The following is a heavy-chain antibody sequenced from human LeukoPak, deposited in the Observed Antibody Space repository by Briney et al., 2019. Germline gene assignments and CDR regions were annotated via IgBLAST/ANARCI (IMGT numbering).Heavy chain of an antibody. CDR3: ASGAPKYCSGGSCYRVDY. V-gene: IGHV3-11*01. CDR2: ISSSGSTI. Sequence: GGSLRLSCAASGFTFSDYYKSWIRQAPGKGLEWVSYISSSGSTIYYADSVKGRFTISRDNAKNSLYLQMNSLRAEDTAVYYCASGAPKYCSGGSCYRVDYWGQGTLVTVSS. D-gene: IGHD2-15*01. CDR1: GFTFSDYY. J-gene: IGHJ4*02.